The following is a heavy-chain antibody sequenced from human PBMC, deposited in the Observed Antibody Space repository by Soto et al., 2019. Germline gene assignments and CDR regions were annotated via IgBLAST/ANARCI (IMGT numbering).Heavy chain of an antibody. J-gene: IGHJ3*02. V-gene: IGHV4-38-2*02. CDR3: ARDIGMIVVHNAFDI. D-gene: IGHD3-22*01. Sequence: XESLSLTCAVSGYSISSGYYWCWIRQPPGKGLEWIGSIYHSGSTYYNPSLKSRVTISVDTSKNQFSLKLSSVTAADTAVYYCARDIGMIVVHNAFDIWGQGTMVTVSS. CDR1: GYSISSGYY. CDR2: IYHSGST.